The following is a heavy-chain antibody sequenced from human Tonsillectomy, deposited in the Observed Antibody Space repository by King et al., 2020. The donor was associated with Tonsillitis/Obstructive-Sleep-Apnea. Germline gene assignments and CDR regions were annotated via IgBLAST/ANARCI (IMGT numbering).Heavy chain of an antibody. CDR3: AREALDAFDI. Sequence: QLQESGPGLVKPSETLSLTCTVSAGSISSYYRSWIRQPPGKGLEWIGYIDYSGSTNYNPSLKSRVTISVDTSKNQFSLKLSSVTAADTAVFYCAREALDAFDIWGQGTMVTVSS. J-gene: IGHJ3*02. CDR1: AGSISSYY. V-gene: IGHV4-59*01. CDR2: IDYSGST.